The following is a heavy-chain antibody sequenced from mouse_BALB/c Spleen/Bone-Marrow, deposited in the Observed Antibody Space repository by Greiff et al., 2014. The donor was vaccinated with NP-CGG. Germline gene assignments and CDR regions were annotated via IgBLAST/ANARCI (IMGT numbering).Heavy chain of an antibody. CDR1: GFTFSSYD. Sequence: EVQVVESGGDLVRPGGSLKLSCAASGFTFSSYDMSWVRQTPDKRLEWVATIGSGGSYTYYPDSVKGRFTISRDNAKNTLYLQMSGLKSEDTAMYYCSRLSYDYDGAWFAYWGQGTLVTVSA. D-gene: IGHD2-4*01. CDR3: SRLSYDYDGAWFAY. V-gene: IGHV5-6*01. CDR2: IGSGGSYT. J-gene: IGHJ3*01.